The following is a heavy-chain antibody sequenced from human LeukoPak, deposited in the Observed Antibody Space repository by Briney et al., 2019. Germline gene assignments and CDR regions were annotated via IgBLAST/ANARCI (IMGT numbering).Heavy chain of an antibody. D-gene: IGHD3-10*01. CDR2: ISGSGGST. J-gene: IGHJ4*02. CDR1: GFTLSSHA. CDR3: AKRTNFNSGSHDY. Sequence: GGSLRLSCAASGFTLSSHAMSWVRQAPGKGLQWVSGISGSGGSTYYADSVKGRFTISRDNPKNTLYMQMNSLRAEDTAVYYCAKRTNFNSGSHDYWGQGTLVTVSS. V-gene: IGHV3-23*01.